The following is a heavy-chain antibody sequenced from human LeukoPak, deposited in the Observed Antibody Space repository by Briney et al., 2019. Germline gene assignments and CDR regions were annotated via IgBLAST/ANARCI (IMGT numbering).Heavy chain of an antibody. CDR1: GFIFTSYA. CDR3: AKDPKLSSYGEPFDY. J-gene: IGHJ4*02. D-gene: IGHD6-6*01. CDR2: ISGSGGAT. V-gene: IGHV3-23*01. Sequence: QSGGSLRLSCAGSGFIFTSYATRWVRQAPGKGLEWVSGISGSGGATDYADSVKGRFTISKDISKNTLNLQMNSLRAEDTAVYYCAKDPKLSSYGEPFDYWGQGTLVTVSS.